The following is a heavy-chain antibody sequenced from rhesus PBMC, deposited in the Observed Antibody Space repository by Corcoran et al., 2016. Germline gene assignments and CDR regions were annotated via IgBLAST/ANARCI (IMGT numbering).Heavy chain of an antibody. D-gene: IGHD4-23*01. V-gene: IGHV2-95*01. Sequence: QVTLKESGPALVKPTQTLTLTCTFSGFSISTSGTGVGWLRQPPGTALEWLASIYWNDSKYYSTAMKSRLTISKDTSKNQVVLTMTNMDPVDTATYYCARVKMTVRNFDYWGQGVLVTVSS. CDR3: ARVKMTVRNFDY. CDR2: IYWNDSK. CDR1: GFSISTSGTG. J-gene: IGHJ4*01.